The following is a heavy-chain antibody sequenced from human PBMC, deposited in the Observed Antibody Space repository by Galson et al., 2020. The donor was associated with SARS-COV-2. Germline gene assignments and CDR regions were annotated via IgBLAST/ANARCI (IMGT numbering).Heavy chain of an antibody. J-gene: IGHJ6*02. Sequence: SGPTLVKPTQTLTLTCTFSGFLLSTSGMCVSWIRQPPGKALEWLALIDWDDDKYYSTSLKTRLTISKDTSKNQVVLTMTNMDPVDTATYYCARMSVSSSHLGDYYYYGMDVWGQVTTVTVSS. D-gene: IGHD6-13*01. CDR1: GFLLSTSGMC. CDR2: IDWDDDK. V-gene: IGHV2-70*01. CDR3: ARMSVSSSHLGDYYYYGMDV.